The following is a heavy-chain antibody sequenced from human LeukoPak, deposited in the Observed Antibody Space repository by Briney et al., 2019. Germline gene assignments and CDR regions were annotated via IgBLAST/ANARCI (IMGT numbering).Heavy chain of an antibody. J-gene: IGHJ4*02. Sequence: GGSLRLSXAASGFTFSSYAMSWVRQAPGKGLEWVSAISGSGGSTYYADSVKGRFTISRDNSKNTLYLQMNSLRAEDTAVYYCAKAQKAWELLHDFDYWGQGALVSVSS. CDR3: AKAQKAWELLHDFDY. CDR1: GFTFSSYA. D-gene: IGHD1-26*01. CDR2: ISGSGGST. V-gene: IGHV3-23*01.